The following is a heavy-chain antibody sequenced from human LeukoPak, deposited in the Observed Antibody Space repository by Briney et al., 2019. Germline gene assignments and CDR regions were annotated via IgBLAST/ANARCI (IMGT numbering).Heavy chain of an antibody. V-gene: IGHV2-5*02. CDR3: ARGSVASAGSYFDY. Sequence: GPTRVTPIQTLTLTCTFSGFSLSTRGVGVGWIRQPPPKALVWLAPIYWDDDKRYSPSLKSRLTITKDTSKNQVVLTLTNMDPVDTATYYCARGSVASAGSYFDYWGQGTLVTVSS. J-gene: IGHJ4*02. CDR2: IYWDDDK. CDR1: GFSLSTRGVG. D-gene: IGHD6-13*01.